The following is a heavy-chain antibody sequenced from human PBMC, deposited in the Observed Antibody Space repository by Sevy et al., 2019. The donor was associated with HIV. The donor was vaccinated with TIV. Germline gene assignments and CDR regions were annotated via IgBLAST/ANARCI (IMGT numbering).Heavy chain of an antibody. J-gene: IGHJ4*02. CDR1: GFTFSSYG. D-gene: IGHD3-22*01. CDR2: IWYDGSNK. Sequence: GGSLRLSCAASGFTFSSYGMHWVRQAPGKGLEWVAVIWYDGSNKYYADSVKGRFTISRDNSKNTLYLQMNSLRAEDTAVYYCASDSDYYDSSGYHYWGQGTLVTVSS. V-gene: IGHV3-33*08. CDR3: ASDSDYYDSSGYHY.